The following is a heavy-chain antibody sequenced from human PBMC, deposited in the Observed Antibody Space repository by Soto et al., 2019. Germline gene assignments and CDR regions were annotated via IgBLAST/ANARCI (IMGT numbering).Heavy chain of an antibody. CDR2: ISAYNGNT. D-gene: IGHD4-17*01. CDR1: GFTFTSFG. J-gene: IGHJ4*02. V-gene: IGHV1-18*01. CDR3: AGGFSDYGDYD. Sequence: QIQLVQSGAEVKKPGASVKVSCKGSGFTFTSFGFNWVRHAPGQGLEWMGWISAYNGNTNYAHNFRGRVTMTTDTSTSTAYMELRSLRSDDTAVYYCAGGFSDYGDYDWGQGTLVTVSS.